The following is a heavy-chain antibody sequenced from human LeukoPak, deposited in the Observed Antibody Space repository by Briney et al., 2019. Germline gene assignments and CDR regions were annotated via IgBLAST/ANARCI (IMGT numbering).Heavy chain of an antibody. V-gene: IGHV4-59*01. D-gene: IGHD1/OR15-1a*01. J-gene: IGHJ4*02. CDR3: ARDRHWTNDWVFDY. CDR1: GGSIGTYY. Sequence: SETLSLTCTVSGGSIGTYYCSWIRQSPGNGLEWIGYIYYNGYTDYNPSLKSRVTISLHTSKNQFSLKLSSMTAADTAVYYCARDRHWTNDWVFDYWGQGTLVTVSS. CDR2: IYYNGYT.